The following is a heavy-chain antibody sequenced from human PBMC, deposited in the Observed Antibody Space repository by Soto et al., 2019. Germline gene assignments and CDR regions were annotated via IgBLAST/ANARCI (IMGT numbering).Heavy chain of an antibody. D-gene: IGHD1-26*01. CDR2: INPSGGST. CDR1: GYNVTRYY. CDR3: ARGAGSYYFDY. Sequence: ASVIVSHMASGYNVTRYYMHLVRQAPGQGLEWMGIINPSGGSTSYAQKFQGRVTMTRDTSTSTVYMELSSLRSEDTAVYYCARGAGSYYFDYWGQGTLVTVS. V-gene: IGHV1-46*03. J-gene: IGHJ4*02.